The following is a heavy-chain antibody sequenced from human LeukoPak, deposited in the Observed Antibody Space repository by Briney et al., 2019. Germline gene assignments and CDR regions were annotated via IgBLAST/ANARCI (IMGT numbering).Heavy chain of an antibody. CDR1: GYTLTELS. V-gene: IGHV1-24*01. CDR2: FDPEDGET. D-gene: IGHD3-3*01. Sequence: ASVKVSFKVSGYTLTELSMHWVRQAPGKGLEWMGGFDPEDGETIYAQKFQGRVTMTEDTSTDTAYMELSSLRSEDTAVYYCATKNHYDFWSGYNYWGQGTLVTVSS. J-gene: IGHJ4*02. CDR3: ATKNHYDFWSGYNY.